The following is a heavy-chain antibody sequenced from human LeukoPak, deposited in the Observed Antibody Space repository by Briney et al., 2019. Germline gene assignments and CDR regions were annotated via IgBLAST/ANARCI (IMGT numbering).Heavy chain of an antibody. Sequence: SETLSLTCTVSGGSISSYFWIWIRQPPGKGLEWIWYIYYSGNTNSNPSLKSRVTISVDTSKNQFSLKLRSVTAADTAVYYCAGAREFSSSSGRAYYFDFWGQGTLVTVSS. CDR3: AGAREFSSSSGRAYYFDF. CDR1: GGSISSYF. D-gene: IGHD6-6*01. J-gene: IGHJ4*02. CDR2: IYYSGNT. V-gene: IGHV4-59*01.